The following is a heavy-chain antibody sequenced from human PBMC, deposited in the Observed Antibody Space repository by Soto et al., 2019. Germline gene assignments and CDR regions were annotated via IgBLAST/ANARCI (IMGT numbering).Heavy chain of an antibody. CDR3: ARVANYYDSSGYYYDY. CDR1: GGSFSGYY. D-gene: IGHD3-22*01. J-gene: IGHJ4*02. Sequence: SETLSLTCAVYGGSFSGYYWSWIRQPPGKGLEWIGEINHSGSTNYNPSLKSRVTISVDTSKNQFSLKLSSVTAADTAVYYCARVANYYDSSGYYYDYWGQGTLVTVSS. V-gene: IGHV4-34*01. CDR2: INHSGST.